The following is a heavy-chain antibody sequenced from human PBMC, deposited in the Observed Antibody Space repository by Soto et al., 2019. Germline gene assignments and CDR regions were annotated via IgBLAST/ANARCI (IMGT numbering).Heavy chain of an antibody. CDR3: ARRRPTGYYNY. Sequence: QVQLVESGGDLVKPGGSLRLSCAASGFPFSAYYMSWIRQAPGKGLEWVSSISSSSSDTNYAQSVKGRFTISRDNAKNSLHLQMNRLRAEDTAVYYFARRRPTGYYNYWGQGTLVTVSA. D-gene: IGHD3-9*01. J-gene: IGHJ4*02. CDR2: ISSSSSDT. CDR1: GFPFSAYY. V-gene: IGHV3-11*05.